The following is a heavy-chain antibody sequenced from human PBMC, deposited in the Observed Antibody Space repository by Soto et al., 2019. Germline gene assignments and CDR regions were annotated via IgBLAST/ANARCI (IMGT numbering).Heavy chain of an antibody. CDR2: ISAYNGNT. Sequence: ASVKVSCKASGYTFTSYGISWVRQAPGQGLEWMGWISAYNGNTNYAQKLQGRVTMTTDTSTSTAYMELRSLRSDDTAVYYCARDCSGGSFARRWCKPDPFDIWAQGTMVT. D-gene: IGHD2-15*01. J-gene: IGHJ3*02. CDR1: GYTFTSYG. CDR3: ARDCSGGSFARRWCKPDPFDI. V-gene: IGHV1-18*01.